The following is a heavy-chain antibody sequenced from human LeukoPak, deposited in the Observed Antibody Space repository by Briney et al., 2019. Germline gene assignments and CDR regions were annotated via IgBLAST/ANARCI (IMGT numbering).Heavy chain of an antibody. CDR3: ARGWGPAYCGGDCHRHFDN. Sequence: SETLSLTCAVSGGSISSGGYSWNWIRQPPGKGLEWIGYIYNSESTAYNPPLRSRVTMSVDTSKNQFSLKLTSVTAADTAVYYCARGWGPAYCGGDCHRHFDNWGQGTLVTVSA. D-gene: IGHD2-21*02. J-gene: IGHJ4*02. CDR1: GGSISSGGYS. CDR2: IYNSEST. V-gene: IGHV4-30-4*07.